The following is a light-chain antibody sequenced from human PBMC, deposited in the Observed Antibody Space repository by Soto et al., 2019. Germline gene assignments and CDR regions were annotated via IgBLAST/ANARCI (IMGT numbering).Light chain of an antibody. CDR1: QGISSY. V-gene: IGKV1-8*01. CDR2: AAS. CDR3: QQYYSYTQVP. Sequence: AIRMTQSPSSFSASPGDRVTITCRASQGISSYLAWYQQKPGKAPKLLIYAASTLQSGVPSRFSGSGSGTDSTLTISCLQSEDLAIYYCQQYYSYTQVPFGPGTKVDIK. J-gene: IGKJ3*01.